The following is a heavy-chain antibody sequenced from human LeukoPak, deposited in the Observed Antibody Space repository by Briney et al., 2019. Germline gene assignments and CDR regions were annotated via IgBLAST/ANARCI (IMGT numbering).Heavy chain of an antibody. J-gene: IGHJ4*02. V-gene: IGHV4-61*02. CDR2: IYTSGST. CDR3: ARHLLGYIDGPAPYYFEY. D-gene: IGHD5-18*01. CDR1: GGSISSGSYY. Sequence: PSQTLSLTCTVSGGSISSGSYYRSWIRQPAGKGLEWIGRIYTSGSTNYNPSLKSRVTISVDTSKNQFSLKLSSVTAADTAVYYCARHLLGYIDGPAPYYFEYWGQGVLVAVSS.